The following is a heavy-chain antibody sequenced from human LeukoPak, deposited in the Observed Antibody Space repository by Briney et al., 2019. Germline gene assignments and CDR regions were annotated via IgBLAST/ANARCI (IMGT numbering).Heavy chain of an antibody. CDR2: ISGSGGST. J-gene: IGHJ4*02. Sequence: GGSLRLSCAASGFTFNSYDMSWVRQAPGKGLEWVSVISGSGGSTYYADSVKGRFTISRDNSKNTLYLQMNSLRAEDTAVYYCAKDLGVAVATNPDYWGQGTLVTVSS. CDR1: GFTFNSYD. V-gene: IGHV3-23*01. D-gene: IGHD6-19*01. CDR3: AKDLGVAVATNPDY.